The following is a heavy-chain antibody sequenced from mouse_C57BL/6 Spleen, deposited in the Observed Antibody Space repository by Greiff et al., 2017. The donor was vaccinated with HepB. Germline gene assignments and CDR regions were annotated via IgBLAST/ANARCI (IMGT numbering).Heavy chain of an antibody. CDR2: IDPEDGET. J-gene: IGHJ3*01. CDR3: AMGSPWFAD. V-gene: IGHV14-2*01. Sequence: EVQLQQSGAELVKPGASVKLSCTASGFNIKDYYMHWVKQRTEQGLEWIGRIDPEDGETKYAPKFQSKATITADTPSNTAYLQLSSLTSEDTAVYYCAMGSPWFADWGQGTLVTVSA. CDR1: GFNIKDYY.